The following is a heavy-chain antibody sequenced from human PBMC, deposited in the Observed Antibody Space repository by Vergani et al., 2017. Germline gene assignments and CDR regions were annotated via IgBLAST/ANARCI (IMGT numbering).Heavy chain of an antibody. CDR1: GGTFSSYA. CDR2: IIPIFGTA. Sequence: QVQLVQSGAEVKKPGSSVKVSCKASGGTFSSYAISWVRKAPGQGLEWRGGIIPIFGTANYAQKFQGRVTITADESTSPAYMELSSLRSEDTAVYYCAGEPSRDGYNAGGYWGQGTLVTVSS. J-gene: IGHJ4*02. V-gene: IGHV1-69*01. CDR3: AGEPSRDGYNAGGY. D-gene: IGHD5-24*01.